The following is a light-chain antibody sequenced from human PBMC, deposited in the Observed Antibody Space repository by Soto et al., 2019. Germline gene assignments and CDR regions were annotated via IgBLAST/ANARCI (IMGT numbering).Light chain of an antibody. CDR3: SSYTSSSTPFV. Sequence: QSVLTQPPSVSGSPGQSVTISCTGTSTDFVSYNRVSWYQQPPGTAPKLIIYEVSNRPSGVSNRFSGSKSGNTASLTISGLQAEDEADYYCSSYTSSSTPFVFGTGTKVTVL. CDR2: EVS. V-gene: IGLV2-18*02. J-gene: IGLJ1*01. CDR1: STDFVSYNR.